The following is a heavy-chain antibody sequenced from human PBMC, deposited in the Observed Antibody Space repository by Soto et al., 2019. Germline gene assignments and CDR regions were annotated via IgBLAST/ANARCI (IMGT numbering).Heavy chain of an antibody. D-gene: IGHD4-17*01. CDR3: ARARLRWGNELGGLDY. Sequence: GESLRLSCAASAFTFSSYGMHWVRQAPGKGLEWVALIWYDGSKKNYADSVKGRFTISRDNSKNTLYLQMNSLRAEDTAVYYCARARLRWGNELGGLDYWGQGTLVTVSS. CDR2: IWYDGSKK. V-gene: IGHV3-33*01. J-gene: IGHJ4*02. CDR1: AFTFSSYG.